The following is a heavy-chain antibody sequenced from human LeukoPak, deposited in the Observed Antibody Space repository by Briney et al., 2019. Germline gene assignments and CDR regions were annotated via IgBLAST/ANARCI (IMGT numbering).Heavy chain of an antibody. CDR3: AKDRTGNEPYYFDF. CDR2: ISGSGGST. CDR1: GFTFSSYA. D-gene: IGHD1-14*01. V-gene: IGHV3-23*01. Sequence: GGSLRLSCAASGFTFSSYAMTWVRQAPGKGLEWLSAISGSGGSTYYADSVRGRFTVSRDNSKTTLYLEMNSLRAEDTAIYYCAKDRTGNEPYYFDFWGQGTLVTASS. J-gene: IGHJ4*02.